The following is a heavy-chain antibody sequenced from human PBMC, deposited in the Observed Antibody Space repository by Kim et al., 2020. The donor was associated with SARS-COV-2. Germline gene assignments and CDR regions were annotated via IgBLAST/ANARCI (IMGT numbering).Heavy chain of an antibody. Sequence: GGSLRLSCAASGFTFSSYEMNWVRQAPGKGLEWVSYISSSANMIFYADSVKGRFAISRDNAKNSLFLEMNSLRAEDTAVYCCARDQRFGSYGMDVWGQGT. CDR1: GFTFSSYE. V-gene: IGHV3-48*03. CDR2: ISSSANMI. D-gene: IGHD3-10*01. J-gene: IGHJ6*02. CDR3: ARDQRFGSYGMDV.